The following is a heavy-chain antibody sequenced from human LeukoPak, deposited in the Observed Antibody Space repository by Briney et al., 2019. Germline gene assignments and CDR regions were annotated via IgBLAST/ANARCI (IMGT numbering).Heavy chain of an antibody. CDR2: IGTAGEI. Sequence: PGGSLRLSCAASGFTFSSYDIHWVRQATGKGLEWVSGIGTAGEIYYPGSVKGRFTISRENAKNSLYLQMNSLRAEDTAVYYCASGYSSSWYWPLDYWGQGTLVTVSS. V-gene: IGHV3-13*01. CDR3: ASGYSSSWYWPLDY. CDR1: GFTFSSYD. D-gene: IGHD6-13*01. J-gene: IGHJ4*02.